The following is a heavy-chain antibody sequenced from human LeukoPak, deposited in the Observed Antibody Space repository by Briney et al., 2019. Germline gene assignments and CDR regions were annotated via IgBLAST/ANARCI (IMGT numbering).Heavy chain of an antibody. D-gene: IGHD6-13*01. CDR1: GFTVSSNY. V-gene: IGHV3-53*01. CDR2: IYSGGST. Sequence: GGSLRLSCAASGFTVSSNYMSWVRQAPGKGLEWVSVIYSGGSTYYADSVKGRFTISRDNSKNTLYLQMNSLRAEDTALYYCAKDTGHSSSWSDFWGQGTLVTVSS. CDR3: AKDTGHSSSWSDF. J-gene: IGHJ4*02.